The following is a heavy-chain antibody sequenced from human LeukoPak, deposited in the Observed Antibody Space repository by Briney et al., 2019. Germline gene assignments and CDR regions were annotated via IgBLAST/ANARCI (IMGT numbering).Heavy chain of an antibody. D-gene: IGHD3-10*02. CDR2: IIPIFGTA. Sequence: SVRVSCKASGGTFSSYAISWVRQAPGQGLEWMGGIIPIFGTANYAQKFQGRVTITADESTSTAYMELSSLRSEDTAVYYCARDVRGVIGYYYYGMDVWGQGTTVTVSS. CDR3: ARDVRGVIGYYYYGMDV. J-gene: IGHJ6*02. V-gene: IGHV1-69*13. CDR1: GGTFSSYA.